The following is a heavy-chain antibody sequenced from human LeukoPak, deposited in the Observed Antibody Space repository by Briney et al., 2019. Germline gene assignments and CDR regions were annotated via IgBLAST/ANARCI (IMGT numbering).Heavy chain of an antibody. CDR1: GYTFASYG. CDR3: ARGFEYSSSPGNY. V-gene: IGHV1-18*01. D-gene: IGHD6-6*01. J-gene: IGHJ4*02. Sequence: ASMKVSCKASGYTFASYGISWVRQAPGQGLEWMGWISAYNGNTNYAQKLQGRVTITADESTSTAYMELSSLRSEDTAVYYCARGFEYSSSPGNYWGQGTLVTVSS. CDR2: ISAYNGNT.